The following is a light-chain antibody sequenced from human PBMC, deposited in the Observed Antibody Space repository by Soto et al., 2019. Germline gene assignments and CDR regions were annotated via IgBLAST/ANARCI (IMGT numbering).Light chain of an antibody. CDR1: NIGSKT. J-gene: IGLJ1*01. CDR3: QLGDFSTVHYG. CDR2: DDS. V-gene: IGLV3-21*02. Sequence: SSELTQPPSMSVAPGQTARITCGGNNIGSKTVHWYQQKTGQAPVLVVYDDSDRPSGIPERFSGSNSGNTATLTISRVEAGYEADYYCQLGDFSTVHYGFGTGTMSPS.